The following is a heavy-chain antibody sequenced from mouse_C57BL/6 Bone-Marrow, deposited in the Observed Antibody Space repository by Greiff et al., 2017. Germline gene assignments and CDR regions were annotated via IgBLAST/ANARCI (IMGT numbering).Heavy chain of an antibody. CDR2: IYPSDSET. J-gene: IGHJ2*01. V-gene: IGHV1-61*01. CDR3: ARGGGWYFDY. D-gene: IGHD1-1*02. CDR1: GYTFTSYW. Sequence: QVQLQQPGAELVRPGSSVKLSCKASGYTFTSYWMDWVKQRPGQGLEWIGNIYPSDSETHYNQKFKDKATLTVDKSSSTAYMQRSSLTSEDSAVYYCARGGGWYFDYWGQGTTLTVSS.